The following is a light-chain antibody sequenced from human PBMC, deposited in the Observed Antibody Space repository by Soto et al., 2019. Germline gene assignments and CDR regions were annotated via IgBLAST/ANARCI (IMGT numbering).Light chain of an antibody. CDR3: MQTLQLPWA. V-gene: IGKV2D-29*01. CDR2: EVS. J-gene: IGKJ1*01. CDR1: QSLDHSDGRTY. Sequence: DIMMTQTPLALSVIPGQPASISCKSSQSLDHSDGRTYLFWYLQKPGQAPQLLISEVSNRFSGGPDRFSGSGSGTDFILKISRVEAEDVGVYYCMQTLQLPWAFGQGTEVEIK.